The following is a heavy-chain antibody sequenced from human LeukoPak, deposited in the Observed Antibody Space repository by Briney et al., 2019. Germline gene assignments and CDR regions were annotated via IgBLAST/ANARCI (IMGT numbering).Heavy chain of an antibody. J-gene: IGHJ3*02. D-gene: IGHD4-17*01. CDR1: GFSLSTRGMR. CDR2: IDWDDDK. Sequence: SGPTLVKPTQTLTLTCTFSGFSLSTRGMRVSWIRQPPGKALEWLSRIDWDDDKFYSTSLKTRLTISKDTSKNQVVLTMTNMDPVDTATYYCARAGDYGVDAFDIWGQGTMVTVSS. V-gene: IGHV2-70*04. CDR3: ARAGDYGVDAFDI.